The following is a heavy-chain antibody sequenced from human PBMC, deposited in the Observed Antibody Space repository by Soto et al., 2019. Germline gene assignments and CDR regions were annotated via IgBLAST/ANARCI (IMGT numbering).Heavy chain of an antibody. J-gene: IGHJ5*02. Sequence: EVQLLESGGVLVQPGGSLRLSCAASRFTFSTYGMSWVRQAPGKGLEWVSDISGSGGNTYYADSVKGRFTISRDNSKNTLYLQMNSLRAEDTAVYYCAKSDMIRGGGWFDPWGQGTLVTVSS. CDR3: AKSDMIRGGGWFDP. CDR2: ISGSGGNT. CDR1: RFTFSTYG. D-gene: IGHD3-10*01. V-gene: IGHV3-23*01.